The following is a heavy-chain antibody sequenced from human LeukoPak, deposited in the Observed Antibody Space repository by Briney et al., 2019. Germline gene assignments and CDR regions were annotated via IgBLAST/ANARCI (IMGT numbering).Heavy chain of an antibody. CDR1: GDSISSGNF. V-gene: IGHV4-38-2*02. Sequence: PSETLSLTCIVSGDSISSGNFWGWIRQPPGKGLDYIGNIDHRGNTYYNPSLKSRLTISVDTSRNQFSLRLSSVTAADTAVYYCVRQGTITYAYFDSWGQGVPVTVSS. CDR3: VRQGTITYAYFDS. D-gene: IGHD2-2*01. CDR2: IDHRGNT. J-gene: IGHJ4*02.